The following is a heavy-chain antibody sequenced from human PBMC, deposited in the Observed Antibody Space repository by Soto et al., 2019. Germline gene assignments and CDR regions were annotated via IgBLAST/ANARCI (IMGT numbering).Heavy chain of an antibody. CDR1: GYTFTSYG. CDR2: ISAYNGNT. J-gene: IGHJ4*02. Sequence: ASVKVSCKASGYTFTSYGISWVRQAPGQGLEWMGWISAYNGNTNYAQKLQGRVTMTTDTSTSTAYMELRSLRSDDTAVYYCARVLHSGYDWGYYFAYWGQGTLVTVSS. D-gene: IGHD5-12*01. CDR3: ARVLHSGYDWGYYFAY. V-gene: IGHV1-18*01.